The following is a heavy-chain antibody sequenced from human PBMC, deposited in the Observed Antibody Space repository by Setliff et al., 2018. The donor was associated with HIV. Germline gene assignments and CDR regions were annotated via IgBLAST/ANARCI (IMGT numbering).Heavy chain of an antibody. V-gene: IGHV3-33*01. CDR2: LWYDGGKK. Sequence: PGGSLRLSCEGSGFTLSVYGMHWVRQAPGKGLEWVAVLWYDGGKKHYADSSKGRFTISRDDSKNTLYLQMNSLRAEDTALYYCARGQFRLRPDSLDLWGQGTLVTVSS. CDR3: ARGQFRLRPDSLDL. D-gene: IGHD2-21*01. CDR1: GFTLSVYG. J-gene: IGHJ3*01.